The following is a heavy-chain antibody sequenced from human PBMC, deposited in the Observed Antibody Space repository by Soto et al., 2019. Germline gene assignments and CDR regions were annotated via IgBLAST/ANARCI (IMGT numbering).Heavy chain of an antibody. D-gene: IGHD4-17*01. CDR1: GYTFTSYA. J-gene: IGHJ4*02. CDR3: ARAADDYGDYLFFDY. Sequence: VASVKVSCKASGYTFTSYAMHWVRQAPGQRLEWMGWSNAGNGNTKYSQEFQGRVTITRDTSASTAYMELSSLRSEDMAVYYCARAADDYGDYLFFDYWGQGTLVTVSS. CDR2: SNAGNGNT. V-gene: IGHV1-3*02.